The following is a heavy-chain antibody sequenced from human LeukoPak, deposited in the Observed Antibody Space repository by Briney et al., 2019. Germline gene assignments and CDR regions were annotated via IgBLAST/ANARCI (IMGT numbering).Heavy chain of an antibody. J-gene: IGHJ6*03. V-gene: IGHV4-59*12. CDR2: VHYSGS. CDR3: ARVTCSGVSCYHYYYYMDV. D-gene: IGHD2-15*01. Sequence: PSETLSLTCTVSGGSISNFYWSWIRQSPGKGLEWIGYVHYSGSNYNPSLKSRVTISLDTSKNHFSLKLRSVTAADTAVYYCARVTCSGVSCYHYYYYMDVWGTGTTVTVSS. CDR1: GGSISNFY.